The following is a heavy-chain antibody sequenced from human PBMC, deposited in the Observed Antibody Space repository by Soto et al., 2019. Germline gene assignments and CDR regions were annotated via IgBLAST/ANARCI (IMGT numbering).Heavy chain of an antibody. V-gene: IGHV3-23*01. J-gene: IGHJ5*02. CDR3: AKVGYSYGYPWFDP. D-gene: IGHD5-18*01. CDR2: ISGSGGST. Sequence: EVQLLESGGGLVQPGGSLRLSCAASGFTFSSYAMSWVRQAPGKGLEWVSAISGSGGSTYYADSVKGRFTISRDNXXNTLYLQMNSLRAEDTAVYYCAKVGYSYGYPWFDPWGQGTLVTVSS. CDR1: GFTFSSYA.